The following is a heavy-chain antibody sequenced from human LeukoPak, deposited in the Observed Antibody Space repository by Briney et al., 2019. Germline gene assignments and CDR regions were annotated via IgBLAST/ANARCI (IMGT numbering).Heavy chain of an antibody. CDR1: GFTFSSYE. CDR3: ARDSSSWYEPLDY. Sequence: QCGGALRLSCAASGFTFSSYEMNWVRQAPGKGLEWVSYISSSGSTIYYADSLKGRFTISRHNAKNSLYLQMNSLRAEDTAVYYCARDSSSWYEPLDYWGQGTLVTVSS. D-gene: IGHD6-13*01. J-gene: IGHJ4*02. V-gene: IGHV3-48*03. CDR2: ISSSGSTI.